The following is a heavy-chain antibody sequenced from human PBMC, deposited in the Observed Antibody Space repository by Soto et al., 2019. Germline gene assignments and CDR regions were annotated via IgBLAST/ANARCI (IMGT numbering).Heavy chain of an antibody. J-gene: IGHJ6*02. CDR1: GYTFAGYY. V-gene: IGHV1-2*02. CDR2: INPNSGGT. CDR3: ACGSHEDYYYYGMDV. D-gene: IGHD1-26*01. Sequence: GASVKVSCKASGYTFAGYYMHWVRQAPGQGLEWMGWINPNSGGTNYAQKFQGRVTMTRDTSISTAYMELSRLRSDDTAVYYCACGSHEDYYYYGMDVWGQGTTVTVSS.